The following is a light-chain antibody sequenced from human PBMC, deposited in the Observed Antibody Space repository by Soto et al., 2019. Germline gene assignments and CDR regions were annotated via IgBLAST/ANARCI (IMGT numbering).Light chain of an antibody. Sequence: EIVMTQSPATLSVSPGERATLSCRASQSVSSYLAWYQQKPGQAPRLLIYGASTRATGIPARFSGSGSETEFTLTISSLQSEDFVVYYCLQYNNWPRTFGQGTKVDIK. CDR1: QSVSSY. CDR2: GAS. CDR3: LQYNNWPRT. V-gene: IGKV3-15*01. J-gene: IGKJ1*01.